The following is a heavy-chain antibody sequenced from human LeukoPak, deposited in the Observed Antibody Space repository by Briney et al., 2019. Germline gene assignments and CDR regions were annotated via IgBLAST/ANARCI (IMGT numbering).Heavy chain of an antibody. J-gene: IGHJ5*02. CDR2: IYYSGIT. CDR1: GASITSASYF. CDR3: ARGAYFYGSGINWFDP. D-gene: IGHD3-10*01. V-gene: IGHV4-39*07. Sequence: PSETLSLTCSVSGASITSASYFWGWIRQPPGKGLEWIGTIYYSGITYYNPSLKSRVTISIDTSKNQFSLKLSSVTAADTAVYYCARGAYFYGSGINWFDPWGQGTLITVSS.